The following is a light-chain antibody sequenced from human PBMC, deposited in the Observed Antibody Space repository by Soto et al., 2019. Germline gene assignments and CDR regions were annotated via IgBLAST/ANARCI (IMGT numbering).Light chain of an antibody. V-gene: IGKV1D-13*01. Sequence: IQMTQSPSSLSASVGDRVTITCRASQGIRTDLVWYQHKPGQTPRLLIYDTSARATGVPARFSGSRSGPEFTLTINSLQSEDFAIYYCQRYNNWPLTFGGGTKVESK. CDR1: QGIRTD. CDR2: DTS. CDR3: QRYNNWPLT. J-gene: IGKJ4*01.